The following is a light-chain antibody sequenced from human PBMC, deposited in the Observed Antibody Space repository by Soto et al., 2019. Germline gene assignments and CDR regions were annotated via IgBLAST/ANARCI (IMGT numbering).Light chain of an antibody. J-gene: IGLJ2*01. CDR3: QVWDSTSDHVV. CDR2: DDS. CDR1: NIARKS. V-gene: IGLV3-21*02. Sequence: SYELTQPPSVSVAPGQTAKITCGGNNIARKSVHWYQQKPGQAPALVVYDDSVRPSGIPERFSGSNSGNTATLTISRVEAGDEADYYCQVWDSTSDHVVFGAGTKLTVL.